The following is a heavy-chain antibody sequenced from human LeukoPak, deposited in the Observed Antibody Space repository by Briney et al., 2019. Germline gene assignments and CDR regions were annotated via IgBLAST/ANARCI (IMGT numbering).Heavy chain of an antibody. CDR2: INHSGST. CDR3: ARLRRQTGYDYWFGP. CDR1: GGSFSGYY. D-gene: IGHD5-12*01. J-gene: IGHJ5*02. V-gene: IGHV4-34*01. Sequence: SETLSLTCAVYGGSFSGYYWSWIRQPPGKGLEWIGEINHSGSTNYNPSLKSRVTISVDTSKNQFSLNLSSVTAADTAVYYCARLRRQTGYDYWFGPWGQGTLVTVSS.